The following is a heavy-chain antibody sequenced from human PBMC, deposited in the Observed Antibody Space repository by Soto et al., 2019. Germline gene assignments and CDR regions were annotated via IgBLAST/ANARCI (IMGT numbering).Heavy chain of an antibody. D-gene: IGHD6-13*01. CDR1: GFTFSSYW. J-gene: IGHJ4*02. Sequence: EVQLVESEGGVVQPGGSLRLSCAASGFTFSSYWMHWVRQAPGKGLVWVSRVNPDGSDTSYADSVKGRFTISRDNAKNTLYLQMNSLRAEDTAVYYCARVAVGSYYFDYWGQGTLLTVSS. CDR2: VNPDGSDT. CDR3: ARVAVGSYYFDY. V-gene: IGHV3-74*01.